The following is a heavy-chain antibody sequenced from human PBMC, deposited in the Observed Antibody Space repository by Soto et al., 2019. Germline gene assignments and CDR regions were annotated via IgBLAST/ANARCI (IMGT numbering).Heavy chain of an antibody. CDR3: ARTGGGAAQIENNWFDP. CDR1: GGSISSGGYY. CDR2: IYYSGST. Sequence: PSETLSLTCTVSGGSISSGGYYWSWIRQHPGKGLEWIGYIYYSGSTYYNPSLKSRVTISVDTSKNQFSLKLSSVTAADTAVYYCARTGGGAAQIENNWFDPWGQGTLVTVSS. D-gene: IGHD3-16*01. J-gene: IGHJ5*02. V-gene: IGHV4-31*03.